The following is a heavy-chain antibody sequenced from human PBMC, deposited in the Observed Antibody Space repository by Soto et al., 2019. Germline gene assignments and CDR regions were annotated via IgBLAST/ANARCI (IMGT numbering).Heavy chain of an antibody. J-gene: IGHJ5*02. V-gene: IGHV4-34*01. CDR2: INHSGSP. Sequence: SETLSLTCAVYCGSFSGYYWSWLRQPPGKGLEWIGEINHSGSPNYNPSLKSRVTISVDTSKNQFSLKMTSVTPADTAVYYCATANWSHHYFDPWGQGTLVTVSS. D-gene: IGHD1-1*01. CDR3: ATANWSHHYFDP. CDR1: CGSFSGYY.